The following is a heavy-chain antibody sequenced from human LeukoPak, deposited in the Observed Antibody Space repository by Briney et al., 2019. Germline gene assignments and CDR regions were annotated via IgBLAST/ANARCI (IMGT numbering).Heavy chain of an antibody. CDR3: ARQGGCSGNSCYSNFDY. Sequence: PSETLSLTCTVSGGSISSYYWGWIRQTPGKGLEWIGGLSYTGSTYYNPSLKSRVTISVDTSKNQFSLKLSSVTAADTAVYYCARQGGCSGNSCYSNFDYWGQGTLVTVSS. CDR2: LSYTGST. CDR1: GGSISSYY. J-gene: IGHJ4*02. D-gene: IGHD2-2*01. V-gene: IGHV4-39*01.